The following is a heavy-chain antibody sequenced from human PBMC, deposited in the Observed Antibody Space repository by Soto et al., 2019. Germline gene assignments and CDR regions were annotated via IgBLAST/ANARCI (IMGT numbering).Heavy chain of an antibody. V-gene: IGHV3-23*01. CDR2: ISGSGVSA. CDR3: AKDNRGVVTNAGVVDF. J-gene: IGHJ4*02. D-gene: IGHD2-15*01. CDR1: GFTFSSYA. Sequence: GGSLRLSCAASGFTFSSYAMSWVRLVPGKGLERVSVISGSGVSAYYADSVKGRFTISRDNSKSTLSLQMSSLRVEDTALYYCAKDNRGVVTNAGVVDFWGQGTLVTVSS.